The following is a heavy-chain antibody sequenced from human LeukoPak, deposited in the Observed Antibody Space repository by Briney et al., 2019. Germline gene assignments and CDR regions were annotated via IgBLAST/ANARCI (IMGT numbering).Heavy chain of an antibody. Sequence: SETLSLTCAVSGGSISSSNWWSWVRQPPGKGLEWIGEIYHSGSTNYNPSLKSRVTISADKSKNQFSLKLSSVTAADTAVYYCAREGYYYDSSGYYRDAFDIWGQGTMVTVSS. J-gene: IGHJ3*02. CDR1: GGSISSSNW. D-gene: IGHD3-22*01. CDR3: AREGYYYDSSGYYRDAFDI. CDR2: IYHSGST. V-gene: IGHV4-4*02.